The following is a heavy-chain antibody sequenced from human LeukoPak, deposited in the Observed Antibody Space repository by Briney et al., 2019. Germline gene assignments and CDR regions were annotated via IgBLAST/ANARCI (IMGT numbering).Heavy chain of an antibody. CDR3: AREGADYYDSSGYYSPNAFDI. V-gene: IGHV3-74*01. J-gene: IGHJ3*02. D-gene: IGHD3-22*01. CDR1: GFTLSNHW. CDR2: INIDGRDT. Sequence: PGGSLRLSCAASGFTLSNHWMYWVRQAPGKGLVWVSRINIDGRDTKYADSVKGRFIISRDNAKNTLYLQMNSLRAEDTAVYYCAREGADYYDSSGYYSPNAFDIWGQGTMVTVSS.